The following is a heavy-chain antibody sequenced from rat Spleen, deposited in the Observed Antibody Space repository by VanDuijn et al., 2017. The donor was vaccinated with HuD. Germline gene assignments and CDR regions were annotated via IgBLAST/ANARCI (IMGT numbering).Heavy chain of an antibody. CDR2: ITNTGGSI. V-gene: IGHV5-31*01. CDR1: GFTFNNYW. D-gene: IGHD4-2*01. Sequence: EVQLVESDGGLVQPGGSLKLSCEASGFTFNNYWMTWIRQAPGKGLEWIASITNTGGSIYYLDSVKGRFTIFRDNAKSTLYLQMNSLRSEDTSTYYCAGSQTGRGFAYWGQGTLVTVSS. CDR3: AGSQTGRGFAY. J-gene: IGHJ3*01.